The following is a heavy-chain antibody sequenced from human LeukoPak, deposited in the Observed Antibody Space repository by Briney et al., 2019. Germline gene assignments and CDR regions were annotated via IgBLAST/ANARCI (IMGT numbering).Heavy chain of an antibody. Sequence: SVTVSRKASGGTFISYAISWVGPAPGQGREGMGGTFHIFCTANYVQKFQGRVTITADESTSTTYMALSSLRSEDTGVYYCARAGFGELLGDSGFDPWGQGTLVTVSS. V-gene: IGHV1-69*13. CDR3: ARAGFGELLGDSGFDP. CDR1: GGTFISYA. D-gene: IGHD3-10*01. CDR2: TFHIFCTA. J-gene: IGHJ5*02.